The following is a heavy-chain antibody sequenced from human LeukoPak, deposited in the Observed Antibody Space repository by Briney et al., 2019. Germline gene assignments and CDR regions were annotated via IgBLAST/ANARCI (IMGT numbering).Heavy chain of an antibody. CDR1: GFTFSSSA. Sequence: GGSLRLPCAASGFTFSSSAMSWVRQAPGKGLEWVPTISGSDSSTHYADSVKGRFTISRDNSKSTLYLQMNSLRADDTAVYYCAKSGYNRFDYWGQGTLVTVSS. J-gene: IGHJ4*02. CDR3: AKSGYNRFDY. D-gene: IGHD5-24*01. CDR2: ISGSDSST. V-gene: IGHV3-23*01.